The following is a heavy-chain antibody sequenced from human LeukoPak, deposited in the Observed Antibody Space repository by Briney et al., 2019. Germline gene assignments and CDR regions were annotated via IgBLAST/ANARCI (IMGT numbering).Heavy chain of an antibody. J-gene: IGHJ4*02. CDR1: GGTFSSYA. Sequence: SVKVSCKASGGTFSSYAISWVRQAPGQGLEWMGGIIPIFGTANYAQKFQGRVTITADESTSTAYMELSSLRSEDTAVYYCARTSKVVRGPPTQLFDYWGQGTLVTVSS. D-gene: IGHD3-10*01. CDR3: ARTSKVVRGPPTQLFDY. CDR2: IIPIFGTA. V-gene: IGHV1-69*13.